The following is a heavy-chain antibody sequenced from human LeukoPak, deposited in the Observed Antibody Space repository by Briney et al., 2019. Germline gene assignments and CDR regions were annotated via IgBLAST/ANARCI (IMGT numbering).Heavy chain of an antibody. CDR2: IYTSGST. V-gene: IGHV4-61*02. CDR3: ASSDYYDNSGYYQVYYGMDV. CDR1: GGSISSGSYY. D-gene: IGHD3-22*01. J-gene: IGHJ6*02. Sequence: SQTLSLTCTVSGGSISSGSYYWSWIRQPAGKGLEWIGRIYTSGSTNYNPSLKSRVTISVDTSKNQFSLKLSSVTAADTAVYYCASSDYYDNSGYYQVYYGMDVWGQGTTVTVSS.